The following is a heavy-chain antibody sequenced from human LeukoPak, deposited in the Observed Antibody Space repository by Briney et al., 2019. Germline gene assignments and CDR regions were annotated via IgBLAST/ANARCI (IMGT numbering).Heavy chain of an antibody. Sequence: ASVKVSCKASGYTFTSYGISWVRQAPGQGLEWMGWISAYNGNTNYAQKFQGRVTMTRDTSISTAYMELSRLRSDDTAVYYCARGLKGGTAGKWFDYWGQGTLVTVSS. CDR2: ISAYNGNT. V-gene: IGHV1-18*01. D-gene: IGHD6-13*01. CDR3: ARGLKGGTAGKWFDY. CDR1: GYTFTSYG. J-gene: IGHJ4*02.